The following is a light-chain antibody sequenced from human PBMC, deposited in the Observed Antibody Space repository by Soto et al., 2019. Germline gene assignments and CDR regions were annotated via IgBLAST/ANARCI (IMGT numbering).Light chain of an antibody. CDR1: QSVSSS. J-gene: IGKJ4*01. CDR3: QQRSNWPLT. V-gene: IGKV3-11*01. CDR2: DAS. Sequence: EIVLTQSPATLSLSPGERATLSCRASQSVSSSLAWYQQKPGQAPRLLIYDASNRATGIPARFSGSGSGTDFTLTITRLEPEDFAVYYWQQRSNWPLTFGGGTKVEIK.